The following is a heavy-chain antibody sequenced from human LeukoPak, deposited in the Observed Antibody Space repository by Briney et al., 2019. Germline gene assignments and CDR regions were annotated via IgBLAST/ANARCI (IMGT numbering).Heavy chain of an antibody. CDR3: AKRYYNNRGCFDY. CDR2: ISGSGGST. Sequence: PGGSLRLSCAASGFTFSSYAMSWVRQAPGKGLEWVSAISGSGGSTYYADSVKGRFTISRDNSKSTLYLQMNSLRAEDTAVYYCAKRYYNNRGCFDYWGQGTLVTVSS. CDR1: GFTFSSYA. J-gene: IGHJ4*02. D-gene: IGHD3-22*01. V-gene: IGHV3-23*01.